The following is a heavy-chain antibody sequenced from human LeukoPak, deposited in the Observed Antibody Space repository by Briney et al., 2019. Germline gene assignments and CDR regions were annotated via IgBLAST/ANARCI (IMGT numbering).Heavy chain of an antibody. Sequence: GGSLRLSCAASGFTFSSYSMNWVRRAPGKGLEWVSSISSSSSYIYYADSVKGRFTISRDNAKNSLYLQMNSLSAEDTAVYYCARRIAAAGGSDYWGQGTPVTVSS. CDR3: ARRIAAAGGSDY. V-gene: IGHV3-21*01. J-gene: IGHJ4*02. CDR1: GFTFSSYS. D-gene: IGHD6-13*01. CDR2: ISSSSSYI.